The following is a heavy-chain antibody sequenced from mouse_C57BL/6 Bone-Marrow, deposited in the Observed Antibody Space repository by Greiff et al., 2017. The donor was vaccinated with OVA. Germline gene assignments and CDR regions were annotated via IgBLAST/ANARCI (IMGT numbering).Heavy chain of an antibody. CDR2: IYPGSGST. CDR1: GDTFTSYW. J-gene: IGHJ3*01. V-gene: IGHV1-55*01. CDR3: ALDSSGCFAY. Sequence: QVQLKQPGAELVKPGASVKRSCKASGDTFTSYWITWGKQRQGKGREWIGDIYPGSGSTNYNEKFKSKATLTVDTSASTAYMQLSSLTSEDSAVYYCALDSSGCFAYWGQGTLVTVSA. D-gene: IGHD3-2*02.